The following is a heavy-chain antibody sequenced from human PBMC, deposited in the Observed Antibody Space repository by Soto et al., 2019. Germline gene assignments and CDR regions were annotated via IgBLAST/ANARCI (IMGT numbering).Heavy chain of an antibody. CDR2: MNLNSGNT. CDR1: GYTFTSYD. Sequence: ASVKVSCKASGYTFTSYDINWVRQATGQGLEWMGWMNLNSGNTGYAQKFQGRVTMTRNTSISTAYMELSSLRSEDTAVYYCARGVPTSEWWNFDYWGQGTLVTVSS. V-gene: IGHV1-8*01. J-gene: IGHJ4*02. D-gene: IGHD2-15*01. CDR3: ARGVPTSEWWNFDY.